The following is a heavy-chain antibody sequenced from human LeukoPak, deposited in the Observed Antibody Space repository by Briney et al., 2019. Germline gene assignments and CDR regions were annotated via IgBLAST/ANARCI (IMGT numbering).Heavy chain of an antibody. J-gene: IGHJ4*02. Sequence: GGSLRLSCAASGFVFSDYAIHWVRQAPGKGLEWVALISYEGTNKYYADSVKGRFTISRDNSRNTLYLQMNSLRAGDTAVYHCARDRAKVIATLMEWGQGTLVTVSS. V-gene: IGHV3-30-3*01. CDR1: GFVFSDYA. CDR2: ISYEGTNK. D-gene: IGHD2-21*01. CDR3: ARDRAKVIATLME.